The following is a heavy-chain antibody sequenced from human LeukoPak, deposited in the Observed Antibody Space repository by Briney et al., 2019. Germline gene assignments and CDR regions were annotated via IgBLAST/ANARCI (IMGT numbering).Heavy chain of an antibody. Sequence: GGSLRLSCAASGFTFSSYEMNWVRQAPGKGLEWVSYISSSGSTIYYADSVKGRFTISRDNAKNSLYLQMNSLRAEDTAVYYCARVYDSSGYYSAFDIWGQGTMVTVSS. D-gene: IGHD3-22*01. CDR3: ARVYDSSGYYSAFDI. CDR2: ISSSGSTI. V-gene: IGHV3-48*03. CDR1: GFTFSSYE. J-gene: IGHJ3*02.